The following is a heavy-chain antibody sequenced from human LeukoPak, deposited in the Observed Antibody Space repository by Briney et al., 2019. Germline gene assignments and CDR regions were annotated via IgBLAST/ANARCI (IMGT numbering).Heavy chain of an antibody. Sequence: GASLKISCKASGASFTSYWIGWGRRLPGKGLEGMGIVYPGDSDTRYSPSFQGQVIISADKSINTAYLQWSSLKASDTGIYYCARRSGARSAAVAADYWGQGTLVTVSS. V-gene: IGHV5-51*01. CDR2: VYPGDSDT. CDR3: ARRSGARSAAVAADY. CDR1: GASFTSYW. J-gene: IGHJ4*02. D-gene: IGHD6-19*01.